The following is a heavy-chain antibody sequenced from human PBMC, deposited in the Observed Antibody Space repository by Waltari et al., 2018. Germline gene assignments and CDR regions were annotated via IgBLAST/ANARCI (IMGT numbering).Heavy chain of an antibody. CDR3: ARVHCSDGSCDDAFDI. D-gene: IGHD2-15*01. V-gene: IGHV4-59*01. CDR2: FYYSGNK. J-gene: IGHJ3*02. CDR1: GGSISRFY. Sequence: QVQLQESGPGLVKPSETLSLTCTVSGGSISRFYWSWIRQSPGKGLEWIATFYYSGNKKYSPSLKSRVTTSIDTSKNQFSLKLTSVTAADTALYYCARVHCSDGSCDDAFDIWGQGTVVTVSS.